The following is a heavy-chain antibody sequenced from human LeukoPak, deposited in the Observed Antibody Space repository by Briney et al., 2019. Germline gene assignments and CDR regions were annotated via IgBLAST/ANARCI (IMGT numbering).Heavy chain of an antibody. D-gene: IGHD5-12*01. CDR3: ARLSDIVATIVVDY. CDR2: INPNSGGT. Sequence: VASVKVSCKASGYTFTDHYMHWVRQAPGQGLEWMGWINPNSGGTNYAQKFQGRVTMTRDTSISTAYMELSRLRSDDTAVYYCARLSDIVATIVVDYWGQGTLVTVSS. J-gene: IGHJ4*02. CDR1: GYTFTDHY. V-gene: IGHV1-2*02.